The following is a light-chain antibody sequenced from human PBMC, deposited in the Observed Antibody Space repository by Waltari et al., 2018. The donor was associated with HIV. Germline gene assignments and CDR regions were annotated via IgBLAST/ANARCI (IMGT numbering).Light chain of an antibody. V-gene: IGLV7-43*01. Sequence: QTVVTQEPSLTVSPGGTVTLTCASNTGAVTNSYYPNWFQQKPGQPPRELIYSTDSKHSWTPARFSGSLLGGRAALTLSGAQPEDEAEYYCLLYYDGARVFGTGTKVTVL. CDR1: TGAVTNSYY. CDR3: LLYYDGARV. J-gene: IGLJ1*01. CDR2: STD.